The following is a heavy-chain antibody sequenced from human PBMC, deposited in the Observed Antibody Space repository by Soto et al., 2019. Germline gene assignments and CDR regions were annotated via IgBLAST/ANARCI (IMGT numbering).Heavy chain of an antibody. V-gene: IGHV3-74*03. Sequence: EVQLVESGGGLVQPGGSLRLSCAASGFTFSNYWMHWVRQAPGKGLVWLSGINNDGATTTHADSVKGRFTISRDNAKNTLYLQMNALRAEDTAVYYCASPRRGYWGQGTLVTVSS. CDR3: ASPRRGY. CDR1: GFTFSNYW. CDR2: INNDGATT. J-gene: IGHJ4*02.